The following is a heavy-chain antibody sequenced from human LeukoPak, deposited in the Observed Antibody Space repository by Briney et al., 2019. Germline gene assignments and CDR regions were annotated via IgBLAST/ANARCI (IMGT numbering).Heavy chain of an antibody. CDR3: ASRPRSGYSIDY. CDR1: GYTFTSYD. CDR2: MNPNSGNT. Sequence: ASVKVSCKASGYTFTSYDINWVRQATGQGRDWRGWMNPNSGNTGYAQKFQGRVTMTRNTSISTAYMELSSLRSEDTAVYYCASRPRSGYSIDYWGQGTLVTVSS. V-gene: IGHV1-8*01. J-gene: IGHJ4*02. D-gene: IGHD6-19*01.